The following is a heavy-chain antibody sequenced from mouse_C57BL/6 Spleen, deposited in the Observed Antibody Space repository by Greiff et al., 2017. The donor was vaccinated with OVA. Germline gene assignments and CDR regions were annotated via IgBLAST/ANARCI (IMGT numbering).Heavy chain of an antibody. J-gene: IGHJ4*01. V-gene: IGHV5-9*01. CDR1: GFTFSSYT. D-gene: IGHD3-2*02. CDR2: ISGGGGNT. CDR3: ARQDSSGYSYAMDY. Sequence: EVQLVESGGGLVKPGGSLKLSCAASGFTFSSYTMSWVRQTPEKRLEWVATISGGGGNTYYPDSVKGRFTISRDNAKNTLYLQMSSLRSEDTALYYCARQDSSGYSYAMDYWGQGTSVTVSS.